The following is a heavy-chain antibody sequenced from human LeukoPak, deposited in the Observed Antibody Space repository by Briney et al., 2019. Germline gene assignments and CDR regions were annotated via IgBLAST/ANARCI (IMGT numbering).Heavy chain of an antibody. CDR3: ARRADYGDYPYYFDY. D-gene: IGHD4-17*01. J-gene: IGHJ4*02. Sequence: PGGSLRLSCVASGFTFSSYAIHWVRQAPGKGLEWVAVISYDGSNKFYADSVKGRFTISRDNSKNTLYLQMNSLRAEDTAVYYCARRADYGDYPYYFDYWGQGTLVTVSS. V-gene: IGHV3-30*04. CDR1: GFTFSSYA. CDR2: ISYDGSNK.